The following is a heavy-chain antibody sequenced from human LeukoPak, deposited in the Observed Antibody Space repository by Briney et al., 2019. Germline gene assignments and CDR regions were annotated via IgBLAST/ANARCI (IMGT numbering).Heavy chain of an antibody. CDR3: ARVYSSTSGKGMDV. CDR1: GFTFSSYW. D-gene: IGHD6-13*01. V-gene: IGHV3-48*04. J-gene: IGHJ6*02. CDR2: ISSGGSTK. Sequence: GGSLRLSCAASGFTFSSYWMSWVRQAPGKGLEWVSYISSGGSTKYYADSVKGRFTISRDNAKNSLYLQINSLRVEDTAVYYCARVYSSTSGKGMDVWGQGTTVTVS.